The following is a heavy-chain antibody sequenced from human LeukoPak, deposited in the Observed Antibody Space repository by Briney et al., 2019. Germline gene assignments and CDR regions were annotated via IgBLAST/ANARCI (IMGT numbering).Heavy chain of an antibody. D-gene: IGHD4-17*01. Sequence: SGPTLVKPTQTLTLTCTFSGXXLSTSGVGXGXXXXXXXXXXXWLALIYWDDDKXYSXSLKSRLTITKDTSKNQVVLTMTNMXXXDTATYYCAHXISTVTTWGAGYWGQGTLVTVSS. CDR2: IYWDDDK. CDR3: AHXISTVTTWGAGY. J-gene: IGHJ4*02. CDR1: GXXLSTSGVG. V-gene: IGHV2-5*02.